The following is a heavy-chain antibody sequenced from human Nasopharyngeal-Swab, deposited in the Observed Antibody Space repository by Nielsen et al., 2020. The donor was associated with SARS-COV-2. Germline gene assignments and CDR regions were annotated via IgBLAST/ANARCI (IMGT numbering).Heavy chain of an antibody. CDR3: ASGRGDFHFDY. CDR2: IYYSGST. V-gene: IGHV4-59*01. Sequence: SETLSLTFTVPGGSISSYYWSWIRQPPGKGLEWIGYIYYSGSTNYNPSLKSRVTISVDTSKNQFSLKLSSVTAADTAVYYCASGRGDFHFDYWGQGTLVTVSS. CDR1: GGSISSYY. D-gene: IGHD2-21*02. J-gene: IGHJ4*02.